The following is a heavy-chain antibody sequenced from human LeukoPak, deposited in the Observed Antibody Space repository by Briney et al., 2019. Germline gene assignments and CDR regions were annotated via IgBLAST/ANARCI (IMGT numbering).Heavy chain of an antibody. CDR2: IYHSGST. D-gene: IGHD3-3*01. CDR1: GGSISSSNW. V-gene: IGHV4-4*02. Sequence: SEALSLTCAVSGGSISSSNWWSWVRQPPGKGLEWIGEIYHSGSTNYNPSLKSRVTISVDTSKNQFSLKLSSVTAADTAVYYCARGVKSDYYDFWSGYYDWFDPWGQGTLVTVSS. J-gene: IGHJ5*02. CDR3: ARGVKSDYYDFWSGYYDWFDP.